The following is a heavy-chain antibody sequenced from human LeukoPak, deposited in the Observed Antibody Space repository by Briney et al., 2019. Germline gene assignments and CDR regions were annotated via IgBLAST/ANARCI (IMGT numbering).Heavy chain of an antibody. CDR3: ARGGGYSGYNDFDY. CDR1: GFTFSSYS. J-gene: IGHJ4*02. D-gene: IGHD5-12*01. V-gene: IGHV3-21*01. Sequence: GGSLRLSCAASGFTFSSYSMNWVRQAPGKGLEWVSSISSSSSYIYYADSVKGRFTISRDNAKNSLYLQMNSLRAQDTAVYYCARGGGYSGYNDFDYGGRGPLVPVP. CDR2: ISSSSSYI.